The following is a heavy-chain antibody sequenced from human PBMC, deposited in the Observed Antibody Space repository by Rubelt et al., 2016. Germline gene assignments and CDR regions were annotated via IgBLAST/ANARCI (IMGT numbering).Heavy chain of an antibody. J-gene: IGHJ4*02. CDR3: ARTDGDSAMDY. CDR1: GGTFSSYA. D-gene: IGHD2-21*02. V-gene: IGHV1-69*04. CDR2: IIPTVSIT. Sequence: QVQLVQSGAEVKKPGSSVKVSCKASGGTFSSYAISWVRQAPGLGLEWMGRIIPTVSITKYARECQGKGTITAEKTTGPAYMGLSSLGSEDTAAYYCARTDGDSAMDYWGQGTLVTVSS.